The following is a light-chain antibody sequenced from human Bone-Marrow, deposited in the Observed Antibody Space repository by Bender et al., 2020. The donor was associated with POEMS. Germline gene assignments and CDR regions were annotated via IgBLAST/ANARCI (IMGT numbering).Light chain of an antibody. Sequence: QSALTQPASVSGSPGQSITISCTGTTSDIGSYNVVSWYQQHPGKAPKLMIYEVSNRPSGVSNRFSGSKSGNTASLTISGLQAEDEADYYCSSYTSSSTVVFGGGTKLTVL. CDR3: SSYTSSSTVV. J-gene: IGLJ2*01. CDR2: EVS. V-gene: IGLV2-14*02. CDR1: TSDIGSYNV.